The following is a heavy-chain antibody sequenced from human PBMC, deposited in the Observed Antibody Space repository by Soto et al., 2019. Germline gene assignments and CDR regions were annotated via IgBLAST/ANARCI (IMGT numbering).Heavy chain of an antibody. CDR1: GYSFTSHY. CDR2: IYPGGTNI. CDR3: DRDQSSPAGLWYFDP. D-gene: IGHD6-13*01. V-gene: IGHV1-46*03. Sequence: QVQLVQSGPEVKKPGASVKLSCKAIGYSFTSHYMHWVRQAPGQGLEWMGTIYPGGTNIAYAQKFQGRGAMTKDTYTTTVYMELNSLPSEDTAVYYCDRDQSSPAGLWYFDPWGQGTLVTVSS. J-gene: IGHJ5*02.